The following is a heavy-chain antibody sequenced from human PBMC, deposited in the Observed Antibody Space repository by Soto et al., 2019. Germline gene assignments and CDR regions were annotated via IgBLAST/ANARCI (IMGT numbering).Heavy chain of an antibody. CDR3: ARGGDWQFDY. D-gene: IGHD2-21*02. CDR1: GDSISSDKW. CDR2: IHHSGRT. Sequence: QVQLQESGPGLVKPSGTLCLTCAVSGDSISSDKWWSWVRQPPAKGLEWIGEIHHSGRTNYNPSLKSRVTILVEKSKNQVSLELSSMTAADTAVYYCARGGDWQFDYWGQGTLVTVSS. J-gene: IGHJ4*02. V-gene: IGHV4-4*02.